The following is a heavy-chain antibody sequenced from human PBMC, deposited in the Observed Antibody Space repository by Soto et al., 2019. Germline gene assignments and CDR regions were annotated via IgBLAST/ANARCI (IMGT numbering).Heavy chain of an antibody. CDR1: GFTFDDYG. D-gene: IGHD2-15*01. V-gene: IGHV3-20*04. CDR3: ARDHGGLRYCSGGNCYGLFYY. CDR2: INWNGDST. Sequence: EVQLVESGGGVVRPGGSLRLSCEASGFTFDDYGMSWVRQAPGKGLEWISGINWNGDSTGYADSVKGRFTISRDNAKNSLYLQMNSLRAEDTALYYCARDHGGLRYCSGGNCYGLFYYWGQGTLVTVSS. J-gene: IGHJ4*02.